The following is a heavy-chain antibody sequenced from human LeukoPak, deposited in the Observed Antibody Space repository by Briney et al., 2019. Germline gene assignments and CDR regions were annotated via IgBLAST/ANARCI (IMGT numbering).Heavy chain of an antibody. D-gene: IGHD6-13*01. Sequence: SSETLSLTCAVYGGSFSGYYWSWIRQPPGKGLEWIGEINHSGSNNYNPSLKSRVTISVDPSKNQFSLKLSSVTAADTAVYYCAREAVRYSSSWYDLKYYFDYWGQGTLVTVSS. J-gene: IGHJ4*02. CDR1: GGSFSGYY. V-gene: IGHV4-34*01. CDR3: AREAVRYSSSWYDLKYYFDY. CDR2: INHSGSN.